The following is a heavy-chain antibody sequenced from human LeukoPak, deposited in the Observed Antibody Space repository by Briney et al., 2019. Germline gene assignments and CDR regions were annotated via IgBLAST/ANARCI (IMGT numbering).Heavy chain of an antibody. J-gene: IGHJ4*02. Sequence: PSETLSLTCTVSGGSISSYYWSWIRQPPGKGLEWIGSLYYSGSTYYNPSLKSRVTISVDTSKNQFSLMLSSVTAADTAVYYCARHPYSSAWVDYWGQGTLVTVSS. CDR2: LYYSGST. V-gene: IGHV4-59*08. CDR1: GGSISSYY. CDR3: ARHPYSSAWVDY. D-gene: IGHD6-25*01.